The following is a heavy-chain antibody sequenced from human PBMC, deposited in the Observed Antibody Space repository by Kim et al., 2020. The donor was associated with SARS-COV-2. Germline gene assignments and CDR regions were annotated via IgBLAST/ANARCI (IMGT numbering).Heavy chain of an antibody. J-gene: IGHJ4*02. CDR2: T. V-gene: IGHV1-3*01. Sequence: TMYPQEFEDRVHITRDTSASTVYMEMSSLRSEDTAIYYCAREKDLLPLFDHWGQGTPVTVSS. D-gene: IGHD1-26*01. CDR3: AREKDLLPLFDH.